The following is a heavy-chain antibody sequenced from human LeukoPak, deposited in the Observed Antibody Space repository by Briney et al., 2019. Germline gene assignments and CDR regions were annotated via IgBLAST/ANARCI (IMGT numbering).Heavy chain of an antibody. CDR2: IYTSGST. V-gene: IGHV4-61*02. CDR3: AARRRGTEVDY. J-gene: IGHJ4*02. CDR1: GGSISSGSYY. D-gene: IGHD1-1*01. Sequence: PSQTLSLTCTVSGGSISSGSYYWSWIRQPAGKGLEWIGRIYTSGSTNYNPSLKSRVTISVDTSKSQFSLKLSSVTAADTAVYYCAARRRGTEVDYWGQGTLVTVSS.